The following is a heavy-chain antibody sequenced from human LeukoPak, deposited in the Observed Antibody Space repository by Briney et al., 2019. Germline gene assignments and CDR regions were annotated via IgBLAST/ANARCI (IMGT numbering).Heavy chain of an antibody. D-gene: IGHD6-13*01. V-gene: IGHV4-61*08. Sequence: SETLSLTCAVSGGSISSGGYCWSWIRQPPGKGLEGVGYIYYSGSTNHNPSLKSRVTMSVDKSKHQFSLNLQSVTPEDTAVYYCARNLIPEQLVVNFWGQGTLVTVSS. CDR3: ARNLIPEQLVVNF. J-gene: IGHJ4*02. CDR1: GGSISSGGYC. CDR2: IYYSGST.